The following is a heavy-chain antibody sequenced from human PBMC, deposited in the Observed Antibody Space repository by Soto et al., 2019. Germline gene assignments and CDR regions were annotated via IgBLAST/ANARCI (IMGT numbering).Heavy chain of an antibody. J-gene: IGHJ6*03. CDR1: EFTFSSYG. CDR3: AKEAANYDYIWGSYRNYYYYYMDV. Sequence: GGSLRLCCAASEFTFSSYGMHCVRQAPGKGLKWVAVISYDGSIKYYADSVKGRFTISRDNSKNTLYLQMNSLRAEDTAVYYCAKEAANYDYIWGSYRNYYYYYMDVWGKGITVTVSS. CDR2: ISYDGSIK. D-gene: IGHD3-16*02. V-gene: IGHV3-30*18.